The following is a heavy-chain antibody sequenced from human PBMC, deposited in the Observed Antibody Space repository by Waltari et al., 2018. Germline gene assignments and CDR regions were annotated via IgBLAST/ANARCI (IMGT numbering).Heavy chain of an antibody. CDR2: IRSKANSYAT. CDR3: TRFEYSSSSDAFDI. J-gene: IGHJ3*02. D-gene: IGHD6-6*01. V-gene: IGHV3-73*01. CDR1: GFTFSGSA. Sequence: EVQLVESGGGLVQPGGSLRLPCAASGFTFSGSALHWVRQASGKGLEWVGRIRSKANSYATAYAASVKGRFTISRDDSKNTAYLQMNSLKTEDTAVYYCTRFEYSSSSDAFDIWGQGTMVTVSS.